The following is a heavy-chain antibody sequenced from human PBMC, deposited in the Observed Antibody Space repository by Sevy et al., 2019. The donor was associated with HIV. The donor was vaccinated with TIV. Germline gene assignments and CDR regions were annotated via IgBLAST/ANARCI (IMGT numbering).Heavy chain of an antibody. CDR1: GFTFDDYA. CDR2: ISWNSGSI. D-gene: IGHD6-13*01. J-gene: IGHJ4*02. Sequence: GGSLRLSCAASGFTFDDYAMHWVRQAPGKGLEWVSGISWNSGSIGYAESVKGRFTISRDNAKNSLYLQMNSLRAEDTALYYCAKGAAAAKSPFDYWGQGTLVTVSS. CDR3: AKGAAAAKSPFDY. V-gene: IGHV3-9*01.